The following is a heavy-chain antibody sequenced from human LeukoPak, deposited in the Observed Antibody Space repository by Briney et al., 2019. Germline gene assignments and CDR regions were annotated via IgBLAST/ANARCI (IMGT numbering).Heavy chain of an antibody. J-gene: IGHJ4*02. CDR2: INPSGGGT. Sequence: GASVKVSCKASGYTFTTYYMHWVRQAPGQGLEWMGIINPSGGGTNYAQEFQGRVTMTRDTSTSTVYMDLNNQRSDDTAVYYCARGNPTNYGAYLYYFDYWGQGTLVTVSS. D-gene: IGHD4-17*01. V-gene: IGHV1-46*01. CDR3: ARGNPTNYGAYLYYFDY. CDR1: GYTFTTYY.